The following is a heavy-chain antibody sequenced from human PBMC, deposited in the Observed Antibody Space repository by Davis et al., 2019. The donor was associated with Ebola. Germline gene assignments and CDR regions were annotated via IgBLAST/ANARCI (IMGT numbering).Heavy chain of an antibody. CDR2: IYSGGST. J-gene: IGHJ6*02. Sequence: GGSLRLSCAASGFTVSSNYMSWVRQAPGKGLEWVSVIYSGGSTYYADSVKGRFTISRHNSKNTLYLQMNSLRAEDTAVYYCAALGELYYYYYGMDVWGQGTTVTVSS. CDR3: AALGELYYYYYGMDV. D-gene: IGHD3-10*01. V-gene: IGHV3-53*04. CDR1: GFTVSSNY.